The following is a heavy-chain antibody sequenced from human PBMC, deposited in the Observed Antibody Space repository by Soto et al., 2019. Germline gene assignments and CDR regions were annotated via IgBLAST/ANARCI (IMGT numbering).Heavy chain of an antibody. J-gene: IGHJ5*02. V-gene: IGHV1-8*01. Sequence: ASVKVSCKASGYTFTSYDINWVRQATGQGLEWMGWMNPNSGNTGYAQKFQGRVTMTRNTSISTAYMELSSLRSEDTAVYYCARGRNFWSGFNWFDPWGQGTLVTVSS. CDR2: MNPNSGNT. D-gene: IGHD3-3*01. CDR1: GYTFTSYD. CDR3: ARGRNFWSGFNWFDP.